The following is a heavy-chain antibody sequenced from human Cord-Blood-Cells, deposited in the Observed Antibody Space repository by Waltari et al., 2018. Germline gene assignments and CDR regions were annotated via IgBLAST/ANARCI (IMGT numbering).Heavy chain of an antibody. D-gene: IGHD5-12*01. J-gene: IGHJ4*02. CDR3: ARDRGPRRDGYNFDY. CDR1: GGTFSSYA. V-gene: IGHV1-69*01. CDR2: IIPIFGPA. Sequence: QVQLVQSGAEVKKPGSSVKVSCKASGGTFSSYAISWVRQAPGQGLEWRGEIIPIFGPANYAQKFQGRVTITADESTSTAYMELSSLRSEDTAVYYCARDRGPRRDGYNFDYWGQGTLVTVSS.